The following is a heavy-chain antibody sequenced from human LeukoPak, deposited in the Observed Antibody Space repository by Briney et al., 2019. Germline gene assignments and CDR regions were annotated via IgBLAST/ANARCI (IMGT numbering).Heavy chain of an antibody. CDR3: ARWGGEGGSGSSAMFDAFDI. CDR2: IYHSGST. J-gene: IGHJ3*02. Sequence: SQTLSLTCTVSGGSISGGGYYWSWIRQPPGKGLEWIGYIYHSGSTYYNPSLKSRVTISVDRSKNQFSLKLSSVTAADTAVYYCARWGGEGGSGSSAMFDAFDIWGQGTMVTVSS. D-gene: IGHD1-26*01. CDR1: GGSISGGGYY. V-gene: IGHV4-30-2*01.